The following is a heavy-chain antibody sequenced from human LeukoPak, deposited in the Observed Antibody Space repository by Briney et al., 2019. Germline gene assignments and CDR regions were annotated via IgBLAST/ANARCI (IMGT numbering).Heavy chain of an antibody. Sequence: SETLSLTCAVYGGSFSAYYWGWIRQPPGQGLEWIGEINHSGRTNYNPSLKSQVTISADMSKNQFSLRLSSVTAADTAVYYCARLPPQYVFFDFWGQGTLVTVSS. D-gene: IGHD4-11*01. CDR3: ARLPPQYVFFDF. V-gene: IGHV4-34*01. CDR2: INHSGRT. J-gene: IGHJ4*02. CDR1: GGSFSAYY.